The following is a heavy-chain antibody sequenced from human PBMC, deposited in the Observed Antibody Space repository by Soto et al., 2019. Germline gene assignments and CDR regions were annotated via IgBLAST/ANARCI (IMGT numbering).Heavy chain of an antibody. Sequence: SETLSLTCTVSGGSISSYYWNWIRQSPGKGLEWIGYIYYSGSTNYNPSLKSRVTISVDTSKNQFSLKLGSVTAADTAVYYCARDGSYSSGWKSFDYWGQGTLVTVSS. V-gene: IGHV4-59*01. CDR3: ARDGSYSSGWKSFDY. CDR2: IYYSGST. J-gene: IGHJ4*02. D-gene: IGHD6-19*01. CDR1: GGSISSYY.